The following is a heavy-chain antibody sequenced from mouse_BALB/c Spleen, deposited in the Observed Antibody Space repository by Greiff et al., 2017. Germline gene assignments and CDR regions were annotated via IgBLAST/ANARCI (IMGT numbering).Heavy chain of an antibody. V-gene: IGHV1-69*02. D-gene: IGHD2-1*01. J-gene: IGHJ4*01. CDR2: IDPSDSYT. CDR1: GYTFTSYW. Sequence: QVQLQQPGAELVKPGASVKLSCKASGYTFTSYWMPWVKQRPGQGLEWIGEIDPSDSYTNYNQKFKGKATLTVDKSSSTAYMQLSSLTSEDSAVYYCARCYGNYVAMDDWGQGTSVTGAS. CDR3: ARCYGNYVAMDD.